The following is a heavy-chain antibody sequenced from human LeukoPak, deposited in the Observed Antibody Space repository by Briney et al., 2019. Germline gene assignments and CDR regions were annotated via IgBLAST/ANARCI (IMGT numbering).Heavy chain of an antibody. CDR3: ASHYGSGSYSDAFDI. Sequence: GGSLRLSCAASGFTFSDHYMDWVRQAPGKGLEWVSGINWNGGSTGYADSVKGRFTISRDNAKNSLYLQMNSLRAEDTALYHCASHYGSGSYSDAFDIWGQGTMVTVSS. V-gene: IGHV3-20*01. CDR2: INWNGGST. J-gene: IGHJ3*02. D-gene: IGHD3-10*01. CDR1: GFTFSDHY.